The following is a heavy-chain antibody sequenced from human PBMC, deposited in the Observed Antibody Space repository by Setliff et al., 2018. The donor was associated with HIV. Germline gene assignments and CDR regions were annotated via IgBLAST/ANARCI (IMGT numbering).Heavy chain of an antibody. V-gene: IGHV1-18*01. CDR1: GYTFTSYG. J-gene: IGHJ3*02. D-gene: IGHD3-22*01. Sequence: ASVKVSCKASGYTFTSYGISWVRHAPGQGLEWMGWISAYNGNTNYSQNFQGRVTITRDASASKAYMELSSLRSEDTAVYYCARGSSGDAFDIWGQGTMVTVSS. CDR3: ARGSSGDAFDI. CDR2: ISAYNGNT.